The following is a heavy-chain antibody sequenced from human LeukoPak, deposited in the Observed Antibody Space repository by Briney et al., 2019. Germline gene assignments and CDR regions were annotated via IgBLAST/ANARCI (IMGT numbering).Heavy chain of an antibody. CDR1: GYTFTSYG. Sequence: GASVKVSCKASGYTFTSYGISWVRQAPGQGLEWMGWISAYNGNTNYAQKLQGRVTVTTDTSTSTAYMELRSLRSDDTAVYYCARDVKMRYFDWLLPGFPRNWFDPWGQGTLVTVSS. V-gene: IGHV1-18*01. CDR3: ARDVKMRYFDWLLPGFPRNWFDP. CDR2: ISAYNGNT. J-gene: IGHJ5*02. D-gene: IGHD3-9*01.